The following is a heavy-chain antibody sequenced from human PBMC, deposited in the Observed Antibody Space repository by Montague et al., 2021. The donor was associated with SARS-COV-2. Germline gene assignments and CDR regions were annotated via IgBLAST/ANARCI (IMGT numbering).Heavy chain of an antibody. CDR2: ISRSGDRT. D-gene: IGHD3-10*01. CDR1: GFTFDDYG. Sequence: SLRLSCAVSGFTFDDYGMSWVRQVPGKGLEWVSGISRSGDRTAYGDSVKGRFIISRDNAKNSLHLQMNSLRVEGTAFYYCSRGGGMIRGVVDFWGQGILVSVSS. V-gene: IGHV3-20*04. CDR3: SRGGGMIRGVVDF. J-gene: IGHJ4*02.